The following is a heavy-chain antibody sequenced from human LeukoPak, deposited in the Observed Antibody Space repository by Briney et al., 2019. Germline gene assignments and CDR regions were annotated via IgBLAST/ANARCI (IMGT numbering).Heavy chain of an antibody. V-gene: IGHV1-24*01. CDR1: GYTLTELS. J-gene: IGHJ4*02. CDR2: IHTEDGET. Sequence: ASVTVSSKVYGYTLTELSMQWERQADGKGIEWMGGIHTEDGETMYGKKLQGRVTMSEDSSTDTAYMELSSLRSEDTAVYYCATGRGYSGYERYLPAFDYWGQGTLVTVSS. D-gene: IGHD5-12*01. CDR3: ATGRGYSGYERYLPAFDY.